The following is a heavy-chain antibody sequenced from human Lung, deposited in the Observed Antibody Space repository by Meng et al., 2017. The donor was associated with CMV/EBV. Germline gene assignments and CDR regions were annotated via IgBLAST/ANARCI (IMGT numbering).Heavy chain of an antibody. Sequence: GGSLRLSCAASGFTFGDFGMGWVRQAPGKGLEWVSDINGKGGTIGYADSVKGRFTISRDNGKNFLYLQMNSLRAEDTALYFCVRGHTYVDYYFYGMDVWGQGXTVTVSS. V-gene: IGHV3-20*04. CDR2: INGKGGTI. D-gene: IGHD5-18*01. J-gene: IGHJ6*02. CDR3: VRGHTYVDYYFYGMDV. CDR1: GFTFGDFG.